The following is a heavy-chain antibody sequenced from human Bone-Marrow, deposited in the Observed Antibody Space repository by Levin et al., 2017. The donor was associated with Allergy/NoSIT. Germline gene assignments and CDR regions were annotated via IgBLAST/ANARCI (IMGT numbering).Heavy chain of an antibody. CDR3: ARDRGIVGATPDNWFDP. Sequence: MASETLSLTCTVSGGSISSYYWSWIRQPPGKGLEWIGYIYYSGSTNYNPSLKSRVTISVDTSKNQFSLKLSSVTAADTAVYYCARDRGIVGATPDNWFDPWGQGTLVTVSS. D-gene: IGHD1-26*01. J-gene: IGHJ5*02. CDR2: IYYSGST. V-gene: IGHV4-59*01. CDR1: GGSISSYY.